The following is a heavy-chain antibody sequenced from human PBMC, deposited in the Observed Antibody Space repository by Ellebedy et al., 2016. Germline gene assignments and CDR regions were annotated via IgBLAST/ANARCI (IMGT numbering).Heavy chain of an antibody. J-gene: IGHJ4*02. CDR3: ARGRGSYRVVDY. CDR1: GYTFTSYG. CDR2: IIPIFGTA. Sequence: SVKVSXXASGYTFTSYGISWVRQAPGQGLEWMGGIIPIFGTANYAQKFQGRVTITADESTSTAYMELSSLRSEDTAVYYCARGRGSYRVVDYWGQGTLVTVSS. V-gene: IGHV1-69*13. D-gene: IGHD1-26*01.